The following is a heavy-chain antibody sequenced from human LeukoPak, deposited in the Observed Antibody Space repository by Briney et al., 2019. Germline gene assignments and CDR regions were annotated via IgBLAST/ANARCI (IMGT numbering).Heavy chain of an antibody. J-gene: IGHJ4*02. D-gene: IGHD3-22*01. V-gene: IGHV4-59*01. CDR3: ARAPGPYDSSGHYFNFEY. CDR1: GGSISSYY. CDR2: IYYSGST. Sequence: RPSETLSLTCTVSGGSISSYYWSWIRQPPGKGLEWIGYIYYSGSTNYNPSLKSRVTISVDTSENQFSLKLSSVTAADTAVYYCARAPGPYDSSGHYFNFEYWGQGTLVTVSS.